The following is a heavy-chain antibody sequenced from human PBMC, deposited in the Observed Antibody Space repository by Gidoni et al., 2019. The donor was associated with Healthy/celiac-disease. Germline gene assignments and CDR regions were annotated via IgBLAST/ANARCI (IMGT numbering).Heavy chain of an antibody. CDR2: ISYDGSNK. V-gene: IGHV3-30*18. D-gene: IGHD4-17*01. Sequence: QVQLVESWGGVVQPGRSLRLSCSASGLPFISLGMPWVRQAPGKGLEWVAVISYDGSNKYYADSVKGRFTISRDNSKNTLYLQMNSLRAEDTAVYYCAKGGTTALSFHYYYYMDVWGKGTTVTVSS. J-gene: IGHJ6*03. CDR1: GLPFISLG. CDR3: AKGGTTALSFHYYYYMDV.